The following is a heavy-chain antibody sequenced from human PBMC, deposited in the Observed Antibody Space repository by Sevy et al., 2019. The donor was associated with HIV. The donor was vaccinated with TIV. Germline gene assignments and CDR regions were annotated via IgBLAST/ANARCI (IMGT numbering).Heavy chain of an antibody. Sequence: GGSLRLSCAVSGFSFDSYGMTWVRQAPGKGLEWVSGISGSGTRTYYADSVKGRFIISRDNSKNTRYLQMNSLRSGDTAIYYCAKGGGGHYDPDEIGYYFYYYNMDVWGKGTTVTVSS. V-gene: IGHV3-23*01. J-gene: IGHJ6*03. CDR3: AKGGGGHYDPDEIGYYFYYYNMDV. CDR2: ISGSGTRT. CDR1: GFSFDSYG. D-gene: IGHD3-22*01.